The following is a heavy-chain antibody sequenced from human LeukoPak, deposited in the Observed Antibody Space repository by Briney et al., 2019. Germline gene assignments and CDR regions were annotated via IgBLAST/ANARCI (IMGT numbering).Heavy chain of an antibody. D-gene: IGHD4-11*01. CDR1: GYTFTRFD. J-gene: IGHJ3*02. Sequence: GASVKVSCKASGYTFTRFDINWVRQAAGQGLEWMGWMNPNSEDTGYARMFQGRVTMTRNTSISTAYMELSSLRSEDTAVYFCARINYGDAYDIWGQGTMVTVSS. V-gene: IGHV1-8*01. CDR3: ARINYGDAYDI. CDR2: MNPNSEDT.